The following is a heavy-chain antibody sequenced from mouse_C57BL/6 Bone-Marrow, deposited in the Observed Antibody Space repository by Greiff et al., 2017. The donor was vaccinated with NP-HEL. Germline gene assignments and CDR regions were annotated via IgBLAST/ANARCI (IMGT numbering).Heavy chain of an antibody. CDR2: IYPGDGDT. V-gene: IGHV1-80*01. J-gene: IGHJ2*01. D-gene: IGHD1-1*01. CDR3: ASDYGGSYNSFDY. CDR1: GYAFSSYW. Sequence: QVQLQQSGAELVKPGASVKISCKASGYAFSSYWMNWVKQRPGKGLEWIGQIYPGDGDTNYNEKFKGKATMTADKSSSTAYMQLSSLTSEDSAVYFCASDYGGSYNSFDYWGQGTTLTVSS.